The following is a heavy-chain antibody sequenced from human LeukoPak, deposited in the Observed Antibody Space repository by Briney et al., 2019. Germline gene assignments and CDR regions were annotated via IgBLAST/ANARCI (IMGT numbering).Heavy chain of an antibody. J-gene: IGHJ6*02. CDR2: IYPGDSDT. CDR3: ARHDGYSYGYYYYYGMDV. CDR1: GYSFTSYW. V-gene: IGHV5-51*01. Sequence: GESLKISRKGSGYSFTSYWIGWVRQMPGKGLEWMGIIYPGDSDTRYSPSFQGQVTISADKSISTAYLQWSSLKASDTAMYYCARHDGYSYGYYYYYGMDVWGQGTTVTVSS. D-gene: IGHD5-18*01.